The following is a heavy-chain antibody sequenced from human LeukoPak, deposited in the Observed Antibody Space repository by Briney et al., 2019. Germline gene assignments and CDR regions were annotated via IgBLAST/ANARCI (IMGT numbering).Heavy chain of an antibody. D-gene: IGHD3-22*01. CDR2: ISSSSSYI. CDR1: GFTFSSYS. J-gene: IGHJ4*02. V-gene: IGHV3-21*04. CDR3: AKGYDSSGYLRRYYFDY. Sequence: PGGSLRLSCAASGFTFSSYSMNWVRQAPGKGLEWVSSISSSSSYIYYADSVKGRFTISRDNAKNSLYLQMNSLRAEDTAVYYCAKGYDSSGYLRRYYFDYWGQGTLVTVSS.